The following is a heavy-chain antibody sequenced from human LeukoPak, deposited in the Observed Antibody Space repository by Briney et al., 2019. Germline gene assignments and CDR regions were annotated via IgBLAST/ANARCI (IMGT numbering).Heavy chain of an antibody. J-gene: IGHJ5*02. Sequence: GGSLRLSCAASGFTFGDYYMTWIRQAPGKGLEWVSVIYSGGSTYYADSVKGRFTISRDNSKNTLYLQMNSLRAEDTAVYYCARDDKRSGALDPWGQGTLVTVSS. D-gene: IGHD2-15*01. CDR1: GFTFGDYY. CDR2: IYSGGST. CDR3: ARDDKRSGALDP. V-gene: IGHV3-53*01.